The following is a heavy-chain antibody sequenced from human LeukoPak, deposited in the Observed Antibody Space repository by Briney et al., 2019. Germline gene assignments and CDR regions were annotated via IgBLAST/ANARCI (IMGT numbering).Heavy chain of an antibody. V-gene: IGHV3-23*01. D-gene: IGHD2-8*02. CDR2: ISENGDGR. J-gene: IGHJ4*02. CDR3: TKDWSASY. Sequence: GGSLRLSCAASGFTLNKFAMTWVRQAPGKGLQWVSAISENGDGRYYVGSVKGRFTISTDNARNMLYFQMNSLTAEDTALYYCTKDWSASYWGQGTLVTVSS. CDR1: GFTLNKFA.